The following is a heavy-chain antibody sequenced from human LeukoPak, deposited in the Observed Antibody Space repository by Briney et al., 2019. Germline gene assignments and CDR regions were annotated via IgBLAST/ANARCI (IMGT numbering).Heavy chain of an antibody. D-gene: IGHD2-2*02. Sequence: SETLSLTCAVYGGSFSGYYWSWIRQPPGKGLEWIGEINHSGSTNYNPSLKSRVTISVDTSKNQFSLKLSSVTAADTAVYYCASRVVPAAIRSYRKGWFDPWGQGTLVTISS. CDR1: GGSFSGYY. J-gene: IGHJ5*02. CDR3: ASRVVPAAIRSYRKGWFDP. V-gene: IGHV4-34*01. CDR2: INHSGST.